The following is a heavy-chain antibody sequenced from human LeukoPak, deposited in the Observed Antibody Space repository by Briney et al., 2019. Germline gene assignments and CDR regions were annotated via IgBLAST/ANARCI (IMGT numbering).Heavy chain of an antibody. D-gene: IGHD3-16*01. Sequence: PSETLSLTCTVSGYSISSGYYWGWIRQPPGKGLEWIGSIYHSGSTYYNPSLKSRVAISVDTSKNQFSLKLSSVTAADTAVYYCATETHYDYVWGRSPWGQGTLVTVSS. CDR1: GYSISSGYY. J-gene: IGHJ5*02. V-gene: IGHV4-38-2*02. CDR2: IYHSGST. CDR3: ATETHYDYVWGRSP.